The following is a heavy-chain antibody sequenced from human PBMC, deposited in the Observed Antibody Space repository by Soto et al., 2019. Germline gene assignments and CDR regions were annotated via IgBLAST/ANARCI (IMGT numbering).Heavy chain of an antibody. V-gene: IGHV4-4*07. CDR3: AKDRGYNSQFFYYYGLDV. D-gene: IGHD1-1*01. J-gene: IGHJ6*02. CDR1: GGSISDYY. CDR2: IYVSGST. Sequence: QVQLQESGPGLVKPSETLSLTCNVSGGSISDYYWSWIRQPADKGLEWIGRIYVSGSTDYHPSLKSRVTMSADTSKNLFSLRLTSVTAADTAVYFCAKDRGYNSQFFYYYGLDVWGQGTTVTVSS.